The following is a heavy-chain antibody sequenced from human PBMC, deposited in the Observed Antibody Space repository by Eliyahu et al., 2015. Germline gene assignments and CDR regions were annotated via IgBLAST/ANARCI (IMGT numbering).Heavy chain of an antibody. D-gene: IGHD3-22*01. CDR1: GFIFSDYS. CDR2: ISSTGRTP. Sequence: EVQLVESGGGLIQPGGSLRLSCAASGFIFSDYSMNWVRQAPGKGLEWISYISSTGRTPYYADSVKGRFAISRDNAKNSLYLQMNSLRDEDTAVYYCASQTTSSAWPFDYWGQGTLVTVSS. V-gene: IGHV3-48*02. J-gene: IGHJ4*02. CDR3: ASQTTSSAWPFDY.